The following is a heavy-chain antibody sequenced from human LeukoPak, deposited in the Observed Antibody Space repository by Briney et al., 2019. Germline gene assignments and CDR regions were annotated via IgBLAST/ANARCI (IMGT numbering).Heavy chain of an antibody. CDR3: TTAKRGLEMATRDAFDI. Sequence: KTGGSLRLSCSASEFTLRDAWMNWVRQAPGKGLGWVARIKSKTDGGTTDYAAPVKGRFTISRDDSKNTLYLQMNSLKTEDTAVYYCTTAKRGLEMATRDAFDIWGQGTMVTVSS. D-gene: IGHD5-24*01. CDR1: EFTLRDAW. V-gene: IGHV3-15*01. CDR2: IKSKTDGGTT. J-gene: IGHJ3*02.